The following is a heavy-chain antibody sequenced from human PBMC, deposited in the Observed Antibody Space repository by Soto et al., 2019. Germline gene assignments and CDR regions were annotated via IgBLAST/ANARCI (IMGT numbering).Heavy chain of an antibody. CDR1: GFTFSSYA. D-gene: IGHD3-10*01. CDR3: AKDAISMVRGVNNWFDP. CDR2: ISGGGGVST. V-gene: IGHV3-23*01. Sequence: EVQLLESGGGLVQLGGSLTLSCAASGFTFSSYAMTWVRQAPGKGLEWVSGISGGGGVSTYYADSVKGRFTIARDNSMNTLYLQMNRLRAEDTAVYYCAKDAISMVRGVNNWFDPWGQGTLVTVSS. J-gene: IGHJ5*02.